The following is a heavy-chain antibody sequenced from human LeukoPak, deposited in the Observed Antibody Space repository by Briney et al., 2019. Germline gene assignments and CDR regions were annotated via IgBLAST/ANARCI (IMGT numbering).Heavy chain of an antibody. CDR2: ISGSGGST. CDR3: AKDATLVPLYYFDY. Sequence: PGGSLRLSCAASGFTFSNYAMSWVRQAPGKGLEWVSAISGSGGSTYYADSVRGRFTISRDNSKNTLYLQMNSLRAEDTAVYYCAKDATLVPLYYFDYWGRGTLVTVSS. CDR1: GFTFSNYA. D-gene: IGHD3-3*02. J-gene: IGHJ4*02. V-gene: IGHV3-23*01.